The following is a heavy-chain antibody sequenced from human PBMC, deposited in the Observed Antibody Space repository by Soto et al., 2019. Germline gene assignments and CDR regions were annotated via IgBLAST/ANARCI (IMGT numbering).Heavy chain of an antibody. V-gene: IGHV3-23*01. CDR1: GFSFTSYA. CDR2: VTLSGDYT. D-gene: IGHD4-17*01. CDR3: ARVGYGDLAQ. Sequence: VNLLESGGGLLQPGGSLRLSCVASGFSFTSYAMAWVRQAPGMELEWVCTVTLSGDYTYYADPVKGRFTISRDNSKNTVYLQLSSLRADDTAVYYCARVGYGDLAQWGQGTWVTVSS. J-gene: IGHJ4*02.